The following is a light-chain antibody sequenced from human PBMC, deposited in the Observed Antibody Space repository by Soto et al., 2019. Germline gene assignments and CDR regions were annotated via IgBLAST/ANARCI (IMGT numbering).Light chain of an antibody. CDR1: RSVSSNF. CDR3: HQYSSSRRT. CDR2: GAS. Sequence: EIVFTQSPGTLSFSPGEGVTPSCRASRSVSSNFLAWYQQKPGQAPRLLIYGASNRAAGIPDRFSGSGSGTDFTLTISRLEPEDFAVYYCHQYSSSRRTFGQGTKVDI. J-gene: IGKJ1*01. V-gene: IGKV3-20*01.